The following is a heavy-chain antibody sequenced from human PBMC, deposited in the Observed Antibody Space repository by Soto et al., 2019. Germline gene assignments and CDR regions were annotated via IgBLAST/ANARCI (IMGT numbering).Heavy chain of an antibody. V-gene: IGHV3-15*01. J-gene: IGHJ4*02. D-gene: IGHD3-22*01. CDR1: GFTFSNAW. CDR2: IKKSADGGTA. Sequence: EVQLVESGGGLVQPGGSLRLSCAASGFTFSNAWMNWVRQAPGKGLEWIGRIKKSADGGTADHATPVKGRFTISRDDSKNTLYLQRNSLKTEDTAVYYRTTVTPYLSDSRGNCYWGQGTLGTVSA. CDR3: TTVTPYLSDSRGNCY.